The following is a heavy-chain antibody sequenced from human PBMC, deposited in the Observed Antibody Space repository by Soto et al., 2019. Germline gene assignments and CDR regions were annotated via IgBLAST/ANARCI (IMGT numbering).Heavy chain of an antibody. J-gene: IGHJ5*02. CDR3: ARDRITMLRGSNWFDP. D-gene: IGHD3-10*01. CDR2: INPNNGGT. V-gene: IGHV1-2*02. Sequence: GASVKVSCKTSGYTFIGYYMHWVRQAPGQGLEWMGWINPNNGGTNYAQKFQGRVTMTRDTSISTAYMELSRLRSDDTAMYYCARDRITMLRGSNWFDPWGQGTLVTVSS. CDR1: GYTFIGYY.